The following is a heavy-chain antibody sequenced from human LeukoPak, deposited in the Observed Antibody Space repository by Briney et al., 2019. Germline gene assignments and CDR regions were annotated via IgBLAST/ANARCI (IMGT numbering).Heavy chain of an antibody. CDR3: ARAVYSSSWYGSDY. V-gene: IGHV4-34*01. CDR1: GGSFSGYY. J-gene: IGHJ4*02. Sequence: SETLSLTCAVYGGSFSGYYWSWIRQPPGKGLEWIGEINHSGSTNYNPSLKSRVTISVDTSKNQFSLKLSSVTAADTAVYYCARAVYSSSWYGSDYWGQGTLVTVSS. D-gene: IGHD6-13*01. CDR2: INHSGST.